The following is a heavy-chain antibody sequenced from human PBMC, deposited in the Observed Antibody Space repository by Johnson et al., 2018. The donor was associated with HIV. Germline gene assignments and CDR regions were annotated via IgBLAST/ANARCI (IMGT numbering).Heavy chain of an antibody. CDR1: GFTFSSYG. J-gene: IGHJ3*02. CDR3: GYGYSGYDRDAFDI. D-gene: IGHD5-12*01. CDR2: IRYDGSNK. Sequence: QVQLVESGGGVVQPGGSLRLSCAASGFTFSSYGMHWVRQAPGKGLAWVAFIRYDGSNKYYADSVKGRFTISRDNSKNTLYLEMNDLRAEDTAVYYCGYGYSGYDRDAFDIWGQGTMVTVS. V-gene: IGHV3-30*02.